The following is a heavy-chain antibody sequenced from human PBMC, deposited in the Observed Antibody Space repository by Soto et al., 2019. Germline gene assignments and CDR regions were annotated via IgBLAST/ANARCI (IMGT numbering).Heavy chain of an antibody. J-gene: IGHJ3*02. V-gene: IGHV4-30-4*01. CDR3: ARDRDYGDYAGAFDI. D-gene: IGHD4-17*01. Sequence: QVQLQESGPGLVKPSQTLSLTCTVSGGSISSGDYYWSWIRQPPGKGLEWIGYIYYSGSTYYNPSLKSRVTVTVDTSKNQFSLKLSSVTAADTAVYYCARDRDYGDYAGAFDIWGQGTMVTVSS. CDR2: IYYSGST. CDR1: GGSISSGDYY.